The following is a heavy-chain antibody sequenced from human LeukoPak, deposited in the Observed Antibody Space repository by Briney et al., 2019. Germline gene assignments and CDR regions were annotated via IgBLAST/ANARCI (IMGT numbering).Heavy chain of an antibody. CDR3: ARDTRVHYYDSSGPVDY. V-gene: IGHV4-39*07. D-gene: IGHD3-22*01. J-gene: IGHJ4*02. CDR2: IYYSGST. Sequence: PSETLSLTCAVYSGSFSGYCWGWIRQPPGKGLEWIGSIYYSGSTYYNPSLKSRVTISVDTSKNQFSLKLSSVTAADTAVYYCARDTRVHYYDSSGPVDYWGQGTLVTVSS. CDR1: SGSFSGYC.